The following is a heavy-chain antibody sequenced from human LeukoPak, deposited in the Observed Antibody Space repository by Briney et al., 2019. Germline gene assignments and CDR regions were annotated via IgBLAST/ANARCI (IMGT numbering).Heavy chain of an antibody. Sequence: GGSLRLSCAASGFTFSSYSMNWVRQAPGKGLEWVSYISSSSYYIYYADSAKGRFTISRDNAKNSLYLQMSGLRAEDTAVYYCARDRPYDYVWGSDGLDIWGHGTTVTVSS. CDR3: ARDRPYDYVWGSDGLDI. J-gene: IGHJ3*02. CDR1: GFTFSSYS. CDR2: ISSSSYYI. V-gene: IGHV3-21*06. D-gene: IGHD3-16*01.